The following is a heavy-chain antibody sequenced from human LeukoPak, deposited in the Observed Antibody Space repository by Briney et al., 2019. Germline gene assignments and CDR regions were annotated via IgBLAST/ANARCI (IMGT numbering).Heavy chain of an antibody. CDR3: ARRIQGMAPYYFDY. CDR1: GFTFSSYW. D-gene: IGHD5-24*01. J-gene: IGHJ4*02. Sequence: PGGSLRLSCTASGFTFSSYWMHWVRQAPGKGLVRVSRINSDGGSTSYADSVKGRFTISRDNAKNTLYLQMNSLRAEDTAVYYCARRIQGMAPYYFDYWGQETLVTVSS. V-gene: IGHV3-74*01. CDR2: INSDGGST.